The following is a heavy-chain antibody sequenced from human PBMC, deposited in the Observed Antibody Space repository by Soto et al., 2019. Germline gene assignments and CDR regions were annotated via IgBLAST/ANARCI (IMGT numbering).Heavy chain of an antibody. Sequence: SETLSLTCTVSGDSVSGASIGNYYWSWIRRPPGKGLECIGYIHNSGSTNYNPSLKSRVTLSLDTSKKQFSLNLSSVTAADTAVYYCVGARYGGVGATYSESWGQGALVTVSS. D-gene: IGHD1-26*01. CDR1: GDSVSGASIGNYY. CDR3: VGARYGGVGATYSES. V-gene: IGHV4-61*01. J-gene: IGHJ4*02. CDR2: IHNSGST.